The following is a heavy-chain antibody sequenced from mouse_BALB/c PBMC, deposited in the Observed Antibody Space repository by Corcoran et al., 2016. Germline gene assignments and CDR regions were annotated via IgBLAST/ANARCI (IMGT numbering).Heavy chain of an antibody. CDR3: ARCGITTFDY. CDR2: INPRSGGT. V-gene: IGHV1-18*01. D-gene: IGHD1-1*01. CDR1: GYTCTDYN. J-gene: IGHJ2*01. Sequence: EVLLQQSGAELVKPGASVKIPCKASGYTCTDYNMDGVRQSHGKSLEWIGDINPRSGGTIYNQTFKGKATLTVDKSSSTAYMELRSLTSEDTAVSYCARCGITTFDYWGQVTTVTVSS.